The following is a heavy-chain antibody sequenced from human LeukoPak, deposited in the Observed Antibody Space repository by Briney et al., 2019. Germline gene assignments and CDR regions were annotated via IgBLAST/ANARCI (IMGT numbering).Heavy chain of an antibody. CDR1: GGSISSGGYS. V-gene: IGHV4-30-2*01. Sequence: SETLSLTCAVSGGSISSGGYSWSWIRQPPGKGLEWIGYIYHSGSTYYNPSLKSRVTISVDTSKNQFSLKLSSVTAADTAVYYCASIVVVPAVEYFQHWGQGTLVTVSS. CDR3: ASIVVVPAVEYFQH. CDR2: IYHSGST. J-gene: IGHJ1*01. D-gene: IGHD2-2*01.